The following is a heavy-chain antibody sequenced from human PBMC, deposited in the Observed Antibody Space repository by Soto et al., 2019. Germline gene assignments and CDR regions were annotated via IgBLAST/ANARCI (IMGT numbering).Heavy chain of an antibody. J-gene: IGHJ4*02. CDR3: AKTLYNWNDGSYYFDY. CDR1: GFTFCSYG. Sequence: QVQLVESGGGVVQPGRSLRLSCAASGFTFCSYGMHWVRQAPGKGLEWVAVISYDGSNKYYADSVKGRFTISRDNSKNTLYLQMNSLRAEDTAVYYCAKTLYNWNDGSYYFDYWGQGTLVTVSS. V-gene: IGHV3-30*18. CDR2: ISYDGSNK. D-gene: IGHD1-1*01.